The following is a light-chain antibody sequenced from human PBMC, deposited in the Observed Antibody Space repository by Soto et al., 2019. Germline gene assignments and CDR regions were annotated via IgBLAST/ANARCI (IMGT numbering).Light chain of an antibody. Sequence: DIQMTQSPSSLSASVGDNVTITCRASQTVGTWLTWFRQRPGKAPNLLIFAASTLENGVPPRFSGSGSGTEVTLTITSLQPDDSATYYCQQYNDYSWTIGQGTKVEIK. V-gene: IGKV1-5*01. CDR1: QTVGTW. J-gene: IGKJ1*01. CDR2: AAS. CDR3: QQYNDYSWT.